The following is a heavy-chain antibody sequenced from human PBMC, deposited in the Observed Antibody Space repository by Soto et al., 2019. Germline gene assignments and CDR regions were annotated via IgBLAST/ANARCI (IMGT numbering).Heavy chain of an antibody. D-gene: IGHD1-26*01. J-gene: IGHJ3*02. CDR2: IYYSGST. CDR3: ARGSPGAFDI. CDR1: GGSISSGDYY. Sequence: PSETLSLTCTVSGGSISSGDYYWSWIRQPPGKGLEWIGYIYYSGSTYYNPSLKSRVTISVDTSKNQFSLKLSSVTAADPAVYYCARGSPGAFDIWGQGTMLTVSS. V-gene: IGHV4-30-4*01.